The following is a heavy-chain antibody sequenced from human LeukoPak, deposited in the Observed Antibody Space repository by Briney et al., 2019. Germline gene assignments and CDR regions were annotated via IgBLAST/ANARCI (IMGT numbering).Heavy chain of an antibody. Sequence: GGSLRLSCAASGFTFSTFAMIWVRQPPGKGLEWVSSIFPSGGEIHYADSVRGRFTISRDNSKNTLFLQMNSLRAEDTAVYYCAKGYYGSGSYGWFDYWGQGTLVTVSS. CDR1: GFTFSTFA. CDR2: IFPSGGEI. J-gene: IGHJ4*02. CDR3: AKGYYGSGSYGWFDY. V-gene: IGHV3-23*01. D-gene: IGHD3-10*01.